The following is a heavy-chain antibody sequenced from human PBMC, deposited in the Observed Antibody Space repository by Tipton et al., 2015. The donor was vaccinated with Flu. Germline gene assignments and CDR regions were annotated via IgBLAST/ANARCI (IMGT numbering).Heavy chain of an antibody. V-gene: IGHV4-38-2*01. Sequence: TLSLTCAVSGYSISSGYYWGWIRQPPGKGLEWIGSIYHSGSTYYNPSLKSRVTISVDTSKNQFSLKLSSVTAADTAVYFCARAESSVWAGYYYGLDVWGQGTTVSVSS. J-gene: IGHJ6*02. CDR3: ARAESSVWAGYYYGLDV. CDR1: GYSISSGYY. CDR2: IYHSGST. D-gene: IGHD5/OR15-5a*01.